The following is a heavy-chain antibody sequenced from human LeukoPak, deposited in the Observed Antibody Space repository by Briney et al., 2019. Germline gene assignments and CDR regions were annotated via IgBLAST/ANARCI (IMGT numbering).Heavy chain of an antibody. J-gene: IGHJ6*03. D-gene: IGHD3-10*01. CDR1: GFTFSSYE. CDR3: ARDYYGSGSYDGTYYYYMDV. Sequence: GGSLRLSCSASGFTFSSYEMNWVRQAPGKVLEWLSSISSRAGTIYYADSVKGRFTISRDNAKNSLYLQMNSLRAEYTAVYYCARDYYGSGSYDGTYYYYMDVWGKGTTVTISS. V-gene: IGHV3-48*03. CDR2: ISSRAGTI.